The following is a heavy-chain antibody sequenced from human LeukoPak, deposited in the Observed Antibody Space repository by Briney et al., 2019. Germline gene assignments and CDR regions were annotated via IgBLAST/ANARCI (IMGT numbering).Heavy chain of an antibody. CDR2: FDPEDGET. V-gene: IGHV1-24*01. J-gene: IGHJ4*02. Sequence: ASVKVSCKVSGYTLTELSMHWVRQAPGKGLEWMGGFDPEDGETIYAQKFQGRVTMTEDTSTDTAYMELSSLRPEDTAVYYCATGNGFIRDLDYWGQGTLVTVSS. D-gene: IGHD6-19*01. CDR3: ATGNGFIRDLDY. CDR1: GYTLTELS.